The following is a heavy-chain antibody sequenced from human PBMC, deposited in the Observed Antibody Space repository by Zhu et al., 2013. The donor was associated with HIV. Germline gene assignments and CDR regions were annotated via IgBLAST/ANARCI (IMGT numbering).Heavy chain of an antibody. CDR2: INPNSGGT. D-gene: IGHD3-10*01. V-gene: IGHV1-2*02. CDR1: GYTFTGYY. CDR3: ARGLGSGSYSSAEYFQH. Sequence: QVQLVQSGTEVKKPGATVKVSCKASGYTFTGYYMHWVRQAPGQGLEWMGWINPNSGGTNYAQKFQSRVTMTRDTSIRTAYMELSRLTSDDTAVYYCARGLGSGSYSSAEYFQHWGQGTLVTVSS. J-gene: IGHJ1*01.